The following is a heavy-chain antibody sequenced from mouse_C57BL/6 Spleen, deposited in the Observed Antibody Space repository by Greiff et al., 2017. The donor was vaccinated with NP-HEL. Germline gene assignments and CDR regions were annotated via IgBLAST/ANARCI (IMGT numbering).Heavy chain of an antibody. J-gene: IGHJ4*01. CDR1: GYTFTDYY. Sequence: VQLQQSGAELVRPGASVKLSCKASGYTFTDYYINWVKQRPGQGLEWIARIYPGSGNTYYNEKFKGKATLTAEKSSGTAYMQLSSLTSGDSAVCFCARDYGSRLYYAMDYWGQVTSVTVSS. CDR3: ARDYGSRLYYAMDY. V-gene: IGHV1-76*01. D-gene: IGHD1-1*01. CDR2: IYPGSGNT.